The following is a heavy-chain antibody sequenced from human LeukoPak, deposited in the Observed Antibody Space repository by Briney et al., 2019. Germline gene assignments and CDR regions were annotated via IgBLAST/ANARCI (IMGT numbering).Heavy chain of an antibody. J-gene: IGHJ6*03. CDR1: GFTFSTYG. D-gene: IGHD3-9*01. Sequence: GGTLRLSCVASGFTFSTYGMSWVRQAPGKGLEWDSAISGSGGSTYYADSVKGRFTISRDNSKNTLYLQMNSLRAEDTAVYYCAKDGGEYYDILTGYYPRLYYMDVWGKGTTVTISS. CDR2: ISGSGGST. V-gene: IGHV3-23*01. CDR3: AKDGGEYYDILTGYYPRLYYMDV.